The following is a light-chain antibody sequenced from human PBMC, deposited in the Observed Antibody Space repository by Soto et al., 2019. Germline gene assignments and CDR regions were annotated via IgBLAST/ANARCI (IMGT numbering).Light chain of an antibody. CDR2: AAS. Sequence: DIQMTRSPSSLSASVGDRVTITCRASQSISSYLNWYQRKPGKAPKLLIYAASSLQSGVPSRFSGSGSGTDFTLTISSLQPEDFETYYCQQSYSTPRTFGGGTKVDIK. CDR3: QQSYSTPRT. J-gene: IGKJ4*01. V-gene: IGKV1-39*01. CDR1: QSISSY.